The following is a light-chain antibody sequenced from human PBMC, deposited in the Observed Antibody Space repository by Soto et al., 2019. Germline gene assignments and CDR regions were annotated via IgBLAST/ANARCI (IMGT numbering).Light chain of an antibody. J-gene: IGKJ5*01. Sequence: EIVLTQSPATLSLSPCEGATLSVRASQSVSSNLAWYQQKPGQAPRLLIYGASTRATGIPARFSGSGSGTDLTLTISRLEPEDFAVYYCQQYGSSSITFGQGTRLEIK. CDR3: QQYGSSSIT. CDR2: GAS. V-gene: IGKV3-20*01. CDR1: QSVSSN.